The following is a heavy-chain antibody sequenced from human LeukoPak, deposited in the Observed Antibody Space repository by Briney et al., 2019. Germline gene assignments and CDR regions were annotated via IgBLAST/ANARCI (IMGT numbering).Heavy chain of an antibody. D-gene: IGHD3-10*01. CDR2: ISGNGATT. CDR3: AKEQKSFGSGSSDY. Sequence: GGSLRLSCAASGFTFSSYGMNWVRQAPGKGLEWVSGISGNGATTDYADSVKGRLTISRDNSKNTLYLQMNSLRAEGTAVYYCAKEQKSFGSGSSDYWGQGTLVTVSS. V-gene: IGHV3-23*01. J-gene: IGHJ4*02. CDR1: GFTFSSYG.